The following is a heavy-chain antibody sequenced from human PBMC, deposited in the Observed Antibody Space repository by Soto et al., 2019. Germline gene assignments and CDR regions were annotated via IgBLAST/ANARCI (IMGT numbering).Heavy chain of an antibody. D-gene: IGHD2-15*01. CDR3: ARDPCRGGSCPNYGMDV. Sequence: QVQLQESGPGLVKPSGTLSLTCAVSGGAISRSNWWSWVRQPPGSGLECIGEIYQSGSTNYNPSLKSRVTISVDESKQPFALQLSSVTAADTAVYSWARDPCRGGSCPNYGMDVWVQGTTVTVSS. V-gene: IGHV4-4*02. CDR1: GGAISRSNW. J-gene: IGHJ6*02. CDR2: IYQSGST.